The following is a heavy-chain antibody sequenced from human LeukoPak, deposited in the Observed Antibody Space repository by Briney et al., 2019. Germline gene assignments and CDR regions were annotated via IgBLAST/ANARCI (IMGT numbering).Heavy chain of an antibody. CDR1: GFTVSSNY. Sequence: GGSLRLSCAASGFTVSSNYMSWVRQAPGKGLEWVSVIYSGGSTYYADSVKGRFTISRDNSKNTLYLQMNSLRAEDTAVYYCARESMSTARVFDYWGQGTLVTVSS. CDR3: ARESMSTARVFDY. V-gene: IGHV3-53*01. J-gene: IGHJ4*02. D-gene: IGHD3-16*01. CDR2: IYSGGST.